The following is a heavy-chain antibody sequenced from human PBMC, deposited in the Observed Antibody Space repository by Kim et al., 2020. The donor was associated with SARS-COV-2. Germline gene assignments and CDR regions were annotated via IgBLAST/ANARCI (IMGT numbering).Heavy chain of an antibody. Sequence: GESLKISCTVSGYPFTNYLIAWVRQMPGRGLEWMVVIWPADSTTSYSPSFQGLISISADKSINTAYLQWNSLRDSDTALYFCARRQGVRGQSYYFDYWAQGTLVAVSS. CDR3: ARRQGVRGQSYYFDY. V-gene: IGHV5-51*01. J-gene: IGHJ4*02. CDR2: IWPADSTT. CDR1: GYPFTNYL. D-gene: IGHD3-10*01.